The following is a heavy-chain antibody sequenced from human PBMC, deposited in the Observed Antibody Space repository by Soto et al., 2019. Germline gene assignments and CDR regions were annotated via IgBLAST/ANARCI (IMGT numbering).Heavy chain of an antibody. J-gene: IGHJ5*02. V-gene: IGHV4-59*01. CDR3: ARLRGYSGYDYSSWFDP. Sequence: SETLSLTCTVSGGSISSYYWSWIRQPPWKGLEWIGYIYYSGSTNYNPSLKSRVTISVDTSKNQFSLKLSSVTAADTAVYYCARLRGYSGYDYSSWFDPWGKGTLVTVSS. CDR2: IYYSGST. CDR1: GGSISSYY. D-gene: IGHD5-12*01.